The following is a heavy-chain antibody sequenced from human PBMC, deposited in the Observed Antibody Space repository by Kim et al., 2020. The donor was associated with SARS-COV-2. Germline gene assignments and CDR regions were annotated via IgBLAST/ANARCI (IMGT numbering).Heavy chain of an antibody. D-gene: IGHD2-15*01. CDR1: GFTFGTYA. CDR3: ARDSLGSIDY. Sequence: GGSLRLSCAASGFTFGTYAMHWVRQAPGKGLECVAVTSYDERNKDYADSVKGRFTISRDNSKDTLYLQMNSLRAEDTALYYCARDSLGSIDYWGQGTLVTVSS. CDR2: TSYDERNK. J-gene: IGHJ4*02. V-gene: IGHV3-30*04.